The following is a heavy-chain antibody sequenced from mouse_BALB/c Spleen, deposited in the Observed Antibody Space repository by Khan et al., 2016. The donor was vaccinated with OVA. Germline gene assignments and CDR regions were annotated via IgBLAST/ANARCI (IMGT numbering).Heavy chain of an antibody. V-gene: IGHV5-9-1*01. CDR2: ISSAATYT. Sequence: EVELVASGGGLVEPGGSLKLSCAASGFTFSSFVMSWVRQTPEKRLEWVATISSAATYTYYPDSVQGRFTISRDNAKNTLYLQMNSLRSDDTAIYYCANGNYGWFAYWGQGTLVTVST. D-gene: IGHD2-1*01. CDR3: ANGNYGWFAY. J-gene: IGHJ3*01. CDR1: GFTFSSFV.